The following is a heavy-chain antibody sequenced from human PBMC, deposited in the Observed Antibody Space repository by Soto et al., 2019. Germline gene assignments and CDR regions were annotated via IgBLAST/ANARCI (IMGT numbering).Heavy chain of an antibody. CDR3: EGEGEMAHPDY. V-gene: IGHV1-69*08. Sequence: QVQLVQSGAEVKKPGSSVKVSCKASGDTFSRYTISWVRQAPGQGLEWMGRIIPILGITSFAQKFQGRVTITADKSTSTAYMELSSLRSEDTVVYYCEGEGEMAHPDYWGQRTLVTVSS. CDR1: GDTFSRYT. J-gene: IGHJ4*02. D-gene: IGHD2-21*01. CDR2: IIPILGIT.